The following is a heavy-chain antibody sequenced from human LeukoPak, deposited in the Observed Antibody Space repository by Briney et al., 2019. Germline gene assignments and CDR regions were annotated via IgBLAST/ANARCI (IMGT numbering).Heavy chain of an antibody. J-gene: IGHJ4*02. CDR2: INPNSGGT. D-gene: IGHD6-19*01. CDR1: GYTFTGYY. Sequence: ASVKVSCTASGYTFTGYYMHWVRQAPGQGLEWMGWINPNSGGTNYAQKFQGRVTMTRDTSISTAYMELSRLRSDDTAVYYCARVRIAVAGTYFDYWGQGTLVTVSS. V-gene: IGHV1-2*02. CDR3: ARVRIAVAGTYFDY.